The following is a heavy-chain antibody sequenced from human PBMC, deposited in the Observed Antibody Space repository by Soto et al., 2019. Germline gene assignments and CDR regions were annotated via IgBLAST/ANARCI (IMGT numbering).Heavy chain of an antibody. CDR3: ARLSGGVPDY. J-gene: IGHJ4*02. CDR1: GGSPSSYY. CDR2: IYYSGST. V-gene: IGHV4-59*08. Sequence: SESLPLTCSVSGGSPSSYYCSWIRQPPGKGLEWIGYIYYSGSTNYNPSLKSRVTISVDTSKNQFSLKLSSVTAADTAVYYCARLSGGVPDYWGQGTLVTVSS. D-gene: IGHD3-16*01.